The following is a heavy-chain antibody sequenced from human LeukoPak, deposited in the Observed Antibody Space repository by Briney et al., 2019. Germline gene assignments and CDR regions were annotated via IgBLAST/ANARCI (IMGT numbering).Heavy chain of an antibody. CDR3: AKRGVVIRVILVGFHKEAYYFDS. V-gene: IGHV3-21*04. Sequence: PGGSLRLSCAASGFAFTAYGMNWVRQAPGKGLEWLSYIGPGPSRTYYADSVKGRFTISRDNPKNTLYLQMNSLRAEDTAVYFCAKRGVVIRVILVGFHKEAYYFDSWGQGALVTVSS. CDR2: IGPGPSRT. CDR1: GFAFTAYG. J-gene: IGHJ4*02. D-gene: IGHD3-22*01.